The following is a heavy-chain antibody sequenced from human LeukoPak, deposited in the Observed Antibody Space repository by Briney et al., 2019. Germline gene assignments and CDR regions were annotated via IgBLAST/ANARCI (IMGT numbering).Heavy chain of an antibody. CDR2: ISSSSSYI. D-gene: IGHD1-26*01. J-gene: IGHJ4*02. Sequence: GGSLRLSCAASRFTFSSYSMNWVRQAPGKGLEWVSSISSSSSYIYYADSVKGRFTISRDNAKNSLSLQMNSLRAEDTAVYYCARDKVVGATHFDYWGQGTLVTVSS. CDR3: ARDKVVGATHFDY. V-gene: IGHV3-21*01. CDR1: RFTFSSYS.